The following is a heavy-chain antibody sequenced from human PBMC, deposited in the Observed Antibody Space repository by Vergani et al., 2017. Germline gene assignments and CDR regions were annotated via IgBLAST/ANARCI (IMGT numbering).Heavy chain of an antibody. V-gene: IGHV1-8*02. Sequence: QVQLVQSGAEVKKPGASVKVSCKAFGYTFTSYGISWVRQATGQGLEWMGWMNPNSGNTGYAQKFQGRVTMTRNTSISTAYMELSSLRSEDTAVYYCARVNFDWLPEGFDPWGQGTLVTVSS. D-gene: IGHD3-9*01. J-gene: IGHJ5*02. CDR3: ARVNFDWLPEGFDP. CDR2: MNPNSGNT. CDR1: GYTFTSYG.